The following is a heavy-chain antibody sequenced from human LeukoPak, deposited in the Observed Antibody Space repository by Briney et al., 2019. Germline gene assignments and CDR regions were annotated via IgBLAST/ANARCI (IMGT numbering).Heavy chain of an antibody. CDR1: GFTFRTYA. J-gene: IGHJ6*02. CDR2: ISGGGGRT. CDR3: AKIGPKDRAYYYYGMDV. D-gene: IGHD2-15*01. Sequence: AGGSLRLSCAASGFTFRTYAMSWVRQPPGKGLEWVSVISGGGGRTYYADSVKGRFTMSRDNSKNTLYLQMNSLRAEDTAVYYCAKIGPKDRAYYYYGMDVWGQGTTVTVSS. V-gene: IGHV3-23*01.